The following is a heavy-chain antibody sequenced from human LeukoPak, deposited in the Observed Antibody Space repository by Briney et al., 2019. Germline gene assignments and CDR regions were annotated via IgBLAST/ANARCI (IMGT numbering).Heavy chain of an antibody. Sequence: SETLSLTCTVSGGSIFNSDYYWAWIRQPPGKGLEWIGSMFYSGGTYYNPSLRSRVMISVDTSQKQLSLILNSMTAADTAVYYCARVGYSSSPDYWGQGTLVTVSS. CDR3: ARVGYSSSPDY. D-gene: IGHD5-12*01. CDR2: MFYSGGT. V-gene: IGHV4-39*07. J-gene: IGHJ4*02. CDR1: GGSIFNSDYY.